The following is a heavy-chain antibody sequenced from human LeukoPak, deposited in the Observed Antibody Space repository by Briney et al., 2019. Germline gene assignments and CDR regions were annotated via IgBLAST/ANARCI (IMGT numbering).Heavy chain of an antibody. V-gene: IGHV3-30-3*01. J-gene: IGHJ6*03. CDR2: ISYDGSNK. Sequence: PGGSLRLSCAASGFTFSSYAMSWVRQAPGKGLEWVAVISYDGSNKYYADSVKGRFTISRDNSKNTLYLQMNSLRAEDTAVYYCAGDAGSTSSNYMDVWGKGTTVTVSS. CDR3: AGDAGSTSSNYMDV. D-gene: IGHD2-2*01. CDR1: GFTFSSYA.